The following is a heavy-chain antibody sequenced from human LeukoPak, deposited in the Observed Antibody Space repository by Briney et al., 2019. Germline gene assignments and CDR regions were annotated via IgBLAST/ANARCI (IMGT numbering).Heavy chain of an antibody. CDR3: ASGGRLAVAGFDY. D-gene: IGHD6-19*01. V-gene: IGHV4-34*01. CDR1: GGSFSGYH. CDR2: INHSGST. Sequence: SETLSLTCAVYGGSFSGYHWSWIRQPPGKGLEWIGEINHSGSTNYNPSLKSRVTISVDTSKNQFSLKLSSVTAADTAVYYCASGGRLAVAGFDYWGQGTLVTVSS. J-gene: IGHJ4*02.